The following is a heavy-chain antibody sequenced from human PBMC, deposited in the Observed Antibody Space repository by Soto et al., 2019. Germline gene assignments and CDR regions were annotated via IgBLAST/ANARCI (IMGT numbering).Heavy chain of an antibody. J-gene: IGHJ6*02. V-gene: IGHV6-1*01. Sequence: SQTLSLTCAISGDSVSSNSAAWNWIRQSPSRGLEWLGRTYYRSKWYNDYAVSVKSRITINPDTSKNQFSLQLNSVTPEDTAVYYCARGSTAIFGVVVIYYYYGMDVWGQGTTVTVS. D-gene: IGHD3-3*01. CDR1: GDSVSSNSAA. CDR3: ARGSTAIFGVVVIYYYYGMDV. CDR2: TYYRSKWYN.